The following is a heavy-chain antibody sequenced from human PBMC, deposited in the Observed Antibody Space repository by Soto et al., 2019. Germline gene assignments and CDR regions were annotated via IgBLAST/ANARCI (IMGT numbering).Heavy chain of an antibody. CDR3: ARDGGAY. D-gene: IGHD3-16*01. Sequence: QVQLVESGGGVVQPGRSLRLSCAASGFTFSSYAMHWVRWAPGKGLEWMAVMSYDGSNKYYADSVKGRFTISRDNSKNTLYLQMNSLRPDDTALYYCARDGGAYWGQGTLVIVSS. CDR1: GFTFSSYA. CDR2: MSYDGSNK. J-gene: IGHJ4*02. V-gene: IGHV3-30-3*01.